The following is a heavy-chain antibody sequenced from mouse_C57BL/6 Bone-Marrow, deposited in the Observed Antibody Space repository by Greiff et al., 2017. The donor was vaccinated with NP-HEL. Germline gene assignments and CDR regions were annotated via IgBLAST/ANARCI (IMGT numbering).Heavy chain of an antibody. Sequence: QVQLQQPGAELVMPGASVKLSCKASGYTFTSYWMHWVKQRPGQGLEWIGEIDPSDSYTNYNQKFKGKSTLTVDKSSSTAYMQLSSLTSEDSAVSDCAREGVIATVVEVPWGYFDVWGTGTTVTVSS. D-gene: IGHD1-1*01. V-gene: IGHV1-69*01. CDR3: AREGVIATVVEVPWGYFDV. CDR2: IDPSDSYT. CDR1: GYTFTSYW. J-gene: IGHJ1*03.